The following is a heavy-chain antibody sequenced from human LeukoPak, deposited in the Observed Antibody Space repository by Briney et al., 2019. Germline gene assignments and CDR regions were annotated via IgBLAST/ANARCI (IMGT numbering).Heavy chain of an antibody. CDR1: GGTFSSYA. D-gene: IGHD6-13*01. J-gene: IGHJ4*02. V-gene: IGHV1-69*13. CDR2: IIPIFGTA. CDR3: ARGRQLVYSFDY. Sequence: ASVKVFCKASGGTFSSYAISWVRQAPGQGLEWMGGIIPIFGTANYAQKFQGRVTITADESTSTAYMELSSLRSEDTAVYYCARGRQLVYSFDYWGQGTLVTVSS.